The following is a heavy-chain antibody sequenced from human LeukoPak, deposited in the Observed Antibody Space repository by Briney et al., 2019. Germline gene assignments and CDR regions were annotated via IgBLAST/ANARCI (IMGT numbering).Heavy chain of an antibody. CDR2: IYHTGST. CDR3: ARDYYDSSGNDY. CDR1: GYSISSGYY. D-gene: IGHD3-22*01. Sequence: SETLSLTCTVSGYSISSGYYWGWIRQPPGKGLEWIGSIYHTGSTYYNPSLQSRVTISMDTSKNQFSLKLNSVTAADTAVYYCARDYYDSSGNDYWGQGILVTVSS. J-gene: IGHJ4*02. V-gene: IGHV4-38-2*02.